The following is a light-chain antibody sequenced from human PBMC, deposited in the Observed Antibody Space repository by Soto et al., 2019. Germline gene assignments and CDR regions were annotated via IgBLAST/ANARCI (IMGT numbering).Light chain of an antibody. CDR3: SSYGGSDNVI. CDR1: SSDVGGYNC. V-gene: IGLV2-8*01. J-gene: IGLJ2*01. Sequence: QSVLPQPPSASGSPGQSVTISCTGSSSDVGGYNCVSWFQQHPGKAPKLMIFEDIKRPSGVPDRFSASKSGNTASLPVSGLQAEDEADYSCSSYGGSDNVIFGGGTQLTVL. CDR2: EDI.